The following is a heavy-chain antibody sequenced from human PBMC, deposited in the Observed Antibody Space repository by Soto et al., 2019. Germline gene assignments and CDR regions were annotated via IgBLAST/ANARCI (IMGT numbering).Heavy chain of an antibody. CDR2: IYYRGVT. J-gene: IGHJ4*02. V-gene: IGHV4-39*01. CDR3: ARYFDYLYHFDY. CDR1: DGSISSISSY. D-gene: IGHD3-9*01. Sequence: SETLSLTCTVSDGSISSISSYWGCIRQPPGKGLEWIGNIYYRGVTYYNPSLKSRVTISVDTSKNQFSLKLSSVTAADTAVYYCARYFDYLYHFDYWGQGTVVTVSS.